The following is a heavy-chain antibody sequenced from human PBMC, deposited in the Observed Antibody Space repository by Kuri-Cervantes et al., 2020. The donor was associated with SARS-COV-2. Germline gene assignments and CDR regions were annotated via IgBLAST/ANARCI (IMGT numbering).Heavy chain of an antibody. J-gene: IGHJ6*03. CDR2: IIPIFGTP. V-gene: IGHV1-69*13. Sequence: SVKVSCKASGGTFSSYAVSWLRQAPGQGLVWMGGIIPIFGTPNYAPRFQGRITITADESTSSAYMELSSLRSDDTAVYYCALGCWGSGYPRYYYYMDVWGKGTTVTVSS. CDR3: ALGCWGSGYPRYYYYMDV. CDR1: GGTFSSYA. D-gene: IGHD3-22*01.